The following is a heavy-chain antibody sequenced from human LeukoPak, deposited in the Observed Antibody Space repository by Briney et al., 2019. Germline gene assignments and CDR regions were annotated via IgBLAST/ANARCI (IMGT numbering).Heavy chain of an antibody. CDR2: IYYDGST. J-gene: IGHJ4*02. D-gene: IGHD1-20*01. Sequence: SETLSLTCTVSGGSISGYYWSWIRQPAGKGLEWIGYIYYDGSTNHNPSLKSRVTISVDTSKNQFSLKLSSVTAADTAVYYCARGNNWNENFDYWGQGTLVTVSS. CDR1: GGSISGYY. V-gene: IGHV4-59*01. CDR3: ARGNNWNENFDY.